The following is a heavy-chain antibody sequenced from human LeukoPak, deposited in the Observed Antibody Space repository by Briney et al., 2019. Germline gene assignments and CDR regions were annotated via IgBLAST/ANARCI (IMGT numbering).Heavy chain of an antibody. CDR2: IYYSGST. CDR1: GGSISSYY. D-gene: IGHD3-10*01. J-gene: IGHJ6*04. V-gene: IGHV4-59*01. CDR3: ARAGVYGSGSYTYYYGMDV. Sequence: PSETLFLTCTVSGGSISSYYWSWIRQPPGKGLEWIGYIYYSGSTNYNPSLKSRVTISVDTSKNQFSLKLSSVTAADTAVYYCARAGVYGSGSYTYYYGMDVWGKGTTVTVSS.